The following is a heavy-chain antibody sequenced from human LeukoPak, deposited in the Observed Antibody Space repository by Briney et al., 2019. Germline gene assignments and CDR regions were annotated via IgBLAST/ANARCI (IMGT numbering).Heavy chain of an antibody. CDR3: ARGGRDYHDSSGYYT. CDR2: INPSGGRT. V-gene: IGHV1-46*01. Sequence: ASVKVSCKASGYTLITYYIHWVRQPPGQGLEWMGIINPSGGRTSYAQKFQGRATMTRDTSTNTVYMDLYSLRSGDTAVYYCARGGRDYHDSSGYYTWGQGTLVTVSS. J-gene: IGHJ5*02. D-gene: IGHD3-22*01. CDR1: GYTLITYY.